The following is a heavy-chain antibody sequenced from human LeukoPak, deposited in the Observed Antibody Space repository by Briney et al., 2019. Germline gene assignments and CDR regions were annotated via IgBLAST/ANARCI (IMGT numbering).Heavy chain of an antibody. CDR2: ISAYNGNT. CDR3: AREYYYDSSGYYGVVAFDH. D-gene: IGHD3-22*01. CDR1: GYTFTSYG. Sequence: ASVKVSCKASGYTFTSYGISWVRQAPGQGLEWMGWISAYNGNTNYAQKLQGRVTMTTDTSTSTAYMELRSLRSDDTAVYYCAREYYYDSSGYYGVVAFDHWGQGTLVTVSS. V-gene: IGHV1-18*01. J-gene: IGHJ4*02.